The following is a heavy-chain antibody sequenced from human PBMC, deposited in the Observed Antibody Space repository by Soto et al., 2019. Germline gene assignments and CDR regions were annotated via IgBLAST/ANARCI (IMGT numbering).Heavy chain of an antibody. Sequence: PGGSLRLSCAASGFTFSSYGMHWVRQAPGKGLEWVAVIWYDGSNKYYADSVKGRFTISRDNSKNTLYLQMNSLRAEDTAVYYCAREAPNYYGSGSYPDYWGQGTLVTVSS. V-gene: IGHV3-33*01. J-gene: IGHJ4*02. CDR1: GFTFSSYG. CDR2: IWYDGSNK. CDR3: AREAPNYYGSGSYPDY. D-gene: IGHD3-10*01.